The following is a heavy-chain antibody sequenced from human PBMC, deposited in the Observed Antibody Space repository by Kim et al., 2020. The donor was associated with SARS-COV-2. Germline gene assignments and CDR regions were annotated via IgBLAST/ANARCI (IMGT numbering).Heavy chain of an antibody. D-gene: IGHD2-15*01. CDR3: ARHSLRDCSGGICYSDYYYGMDV. CDR1: GYSFTSYW. Sequence: GESLKISCKGSGYSFTSYWIGWVRQMPGKGLEWMGIIYPGDSDTRYSPSFQGQVTISADKSISTAYLQWSSLKASDTAMYYCARHSLRDCSGGICYSDYYYGMDVWGQGTTVTVSS. J-gene: IGHJ6*02. CDR2: IYPGDSDT. V-gene: IGHV5-51*01.